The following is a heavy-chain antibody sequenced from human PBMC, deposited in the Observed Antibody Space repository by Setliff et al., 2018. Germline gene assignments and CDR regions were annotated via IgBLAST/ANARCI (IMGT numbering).Heavy chain of an antibody. V-gene: IGHV3-11*01. CDR2: SSSGGGTI. Sequence: GGSLRLSCAASGFTFTDFFMGWIRQAPGKGLEWVSYSSSGGGTIYYADSVKGRVAISRDNAKNSLYLQMNSLRAEDTAVYYCAKGTSYFSDSSGYYYDGLTPSGYMDVWGKGTTVTVSS. CDR3: AKGTSYFSDSSGYYYDGLTPSGYMDV. J-gene: IGHJ6*03. CDR1: GFTFTDFF. D-gene: IGHD3-22*01.